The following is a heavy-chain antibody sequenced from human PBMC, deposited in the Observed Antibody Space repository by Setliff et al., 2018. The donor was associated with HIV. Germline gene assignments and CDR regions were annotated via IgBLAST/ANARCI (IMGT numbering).Heavy chain of an antibody. J-gene: IGHJ4*02. CDR3: ATFPIECSGGSCYASGVDY. Sequence: GASVKVSCKASGYTLTDHYIHWVRQAPGQGLEWMGRVDPEDGETLYAEKFQGRVTISADTSTDTAYVELSSLRSEDTAVYYCATFPIECSGGSCYASGVDYWGQGTLVTVSS. CDR2: VDPEDGET. D-gene: IGHD2-15*01. CDR1: GYTLTDHY. V-gene: IGHV1-69-2*01.